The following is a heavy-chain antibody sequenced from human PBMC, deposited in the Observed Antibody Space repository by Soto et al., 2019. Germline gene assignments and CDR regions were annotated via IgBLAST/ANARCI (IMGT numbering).Heavy chain of an antibody. CDR3: ARKGPRAARPNH. Sequence: QVQLVESGGGLVRPGGSLRLSCAASGFTFRDYDMSWIRQAPGKGLEWVSCISSSGTVTNYADSVKGRFTISRDNAQNSLYGEMNSLGVEDTAVYYCARKGPRAARPNHWGQGTLVTVSS. CDR1: GFTFRDYD. J-gene: IGHJ5*02. D-gene: IGHD6-6*01. V-gene: IGHV3-11*01. CDR2: ISSSGTVT.